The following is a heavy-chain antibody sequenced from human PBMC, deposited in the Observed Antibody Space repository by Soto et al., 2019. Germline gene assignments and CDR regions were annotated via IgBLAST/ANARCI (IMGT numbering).Heavy chain of an antibody. D-gene: IGHD1-26*01. CDR1: GYTFTSYY. J-gene: IGHJ6*02. V-gene: IGHV1-46*01. CDR2: INPSGGST. CDR3: ARRAGGLLDYYYYGMDV. Sequence: EASVKVSCKASGYTFTSYYMHWVRQAPGQGLEWMGIINPSGGSTSYAQKFQGRVTMTRDTSTSTVYMELSSLRSEDTAVYYCARRAGGLLDYYYYGMDVWGQGTTVTVSS.